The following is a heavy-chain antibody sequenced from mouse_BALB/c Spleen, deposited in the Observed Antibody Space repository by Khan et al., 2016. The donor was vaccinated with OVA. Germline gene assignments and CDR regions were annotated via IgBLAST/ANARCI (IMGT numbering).Heavy chain of an antibody. V-gene: IGHV2-3*01. J-gene: IGHJ4*01. CDR3: AKFSHGNFFYYVLDY. D-gene: IGHD2-1*01. CDR1: GFSLTSNG. CDR2: VWGDGST. Sequence: QVQLKESGPGLVAPSQSLSITCTISGFSLTSNGVSWVRQPPGKGLEWLGVVWGDGSTNYHSLLISRLSIIKDNSKSQVFLKLNSLQTDDTATYYCAKFSHGNFFYYVLDYWGQGTPVTVSS.